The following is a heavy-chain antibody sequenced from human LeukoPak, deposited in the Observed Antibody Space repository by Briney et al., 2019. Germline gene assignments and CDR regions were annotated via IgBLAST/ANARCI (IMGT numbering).Heavy chain of an antibody. CDR2: IYYSGST. CDR1: GGSITGSSYY. D-gene: IGHD1-7*01. J-gene: IGHJ4*02. CDR3: ARHGHWQSYVNYWSLDY. V-gene: IGHV4-39*01. Sequence: SETLSLTCSVSGGSITGSSYYWAWIRQPPGKGLEWIGSIYYSGSTYHNPSLKSRVTISIDTSKNQFSLKLNSVTAADTAVYYCARHGHWQSYVNYWSLDYWGQGTLVTVSS.